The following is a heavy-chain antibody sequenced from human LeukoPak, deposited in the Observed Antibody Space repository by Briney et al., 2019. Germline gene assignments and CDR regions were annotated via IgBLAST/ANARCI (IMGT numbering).Heavy chain of an antibody. CDR1: GGSISSYY. Sequence: SETLSLTCTVSGGSISSYYWSWIRQPAGKGLEWIGRIYTSGSTNYNPSLKSRVTMSVDTSKNQFSLKLSSVTAADTAVYYCARGWDGSGSYSYPGVLDYYYYYMDVWGKGTTVTISS. J-gene: IGHJ6*03. V-gene: IGHV4-4*07. CDR2: IYTSGST. D-gene: IGHD3-10*01. CDR3: ARGWDGSGSYSYPGVLDYYYYYMDV.